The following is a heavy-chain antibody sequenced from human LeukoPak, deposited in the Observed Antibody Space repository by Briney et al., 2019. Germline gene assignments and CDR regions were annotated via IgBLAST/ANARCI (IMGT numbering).Heavy chain of an antibody. Sequence: SETLSLTCTVSGGSISSSSYYWGWIRQPPGKGLEWIGSIYYSGSTYYNPSLKSRVTISVDTSKNQFSLRLTSMTAADTAVYYCARDRVGQQLVGRKNNYYYMDAWGKGTTVTISS. CDR3: ARDRVGQQLVGRKNNYYYMDA. D-gene: IGHD6-13*01. V-gene: IGHV4-39*07. CDR1: GGSISSSSYY. J-gene: IGHJ6*03. CDR2: IYYSGST.